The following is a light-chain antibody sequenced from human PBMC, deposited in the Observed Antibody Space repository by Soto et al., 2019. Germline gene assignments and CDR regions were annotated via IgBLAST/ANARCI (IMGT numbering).Light chain of an antibody. CDR1: QDIGKY. V-gene: IGKV1-33*01. J-gene: IGKJ5*01. CDR3: QQYENLPIT. CDR2: DAS. Sequence: DIQMTQSPSSLSASVGDRVTITGQASQDIGKYLNWYQQTRGKAPKVXIFDASNLDSGVPSRFSGSGAGTDFTFAISSLQPEDIATYYCQQYENLPITFGQGTRLEIK.